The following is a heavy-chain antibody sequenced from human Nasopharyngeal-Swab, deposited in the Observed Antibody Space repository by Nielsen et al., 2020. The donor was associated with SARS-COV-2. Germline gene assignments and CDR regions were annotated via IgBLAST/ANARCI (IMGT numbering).Heavy chain of an antibody. J-gene: IGHJ5*02. Sequence: GGSLRLSCAASGFSFDDYAMHWVRQAPGKGLEWVSGISWNSGRIGYADSVKGRFTISRDNAKNSLFLQMNSLRAEDTALYYCAKDLGIAVAGTEHDLWGQGTLVTVSS. CDR2: ISWNSGRI. CDR1: GFSFDDYA. D-gene: IGHD6-19*01. CDR3: AKDLGIAVAGTEHDL. V-gene: IGHV3-9*01.